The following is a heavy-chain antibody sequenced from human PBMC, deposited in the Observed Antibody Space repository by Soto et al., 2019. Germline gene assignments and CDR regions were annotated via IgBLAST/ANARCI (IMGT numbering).Heavy chain of an antibody. V-gene: IGHV1-3*01. CDR3: ARTSGFYYDSSGYYPPCY. CDR1: GYTFTSYA. J-gene: IGHJ1*01. CDR2: INAGNGNT. Sequence: ASVKVSCKASGYTFTSYAMHWVRQAPGQRLEWMGWINAGNGNTKYSQKFQGRVTITRDTSASTAYMELSSLRSEDTAVYYCARTSGFYYDSSGYYPPCYCGQGTLVPVSA. D-gene: IGHD3-22*01.